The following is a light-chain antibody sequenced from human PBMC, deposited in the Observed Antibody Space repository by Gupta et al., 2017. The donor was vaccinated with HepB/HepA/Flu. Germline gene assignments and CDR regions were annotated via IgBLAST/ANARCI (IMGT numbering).Light chain of an antibody. J-gene: IGKJ2*01. CDR3: QQTHSAPYT. V-gene: IGKV1-39*01. CDR1: QSIASY. Sequence: DIQMTQSPSSLSASVGDRVTITCRASQSIASYLNWYQQRPGRVPKLLIYGASSLQSGVPSRFSGGGSGTDFTLTISSLQPEDFGTYYCQQTHSAPYTFDQGTKLEIK. CDR2: GAS.